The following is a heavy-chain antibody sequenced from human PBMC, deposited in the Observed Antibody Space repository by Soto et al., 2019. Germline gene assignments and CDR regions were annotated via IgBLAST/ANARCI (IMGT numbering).Heavy chain of an antibody. CDR3: ASLGSVYDY. Sequence: QVQLQESGPGLVRPSETLSLTCTVSGGSVRSHYWSWIRQPPGKGLEWIAYIYYTGVTNFKTSLKSRLTISLDTSKNQVSLNLSSVTAADTAVYYCASLGSVYDYWGQGTLVTVTS. D-gene: IGHD3-10*01. CDR2: IYYTGVT. V-gene: IGHV4-59*02. CDR1: GGSVRSHY. J-gene: IGHJ4*02.